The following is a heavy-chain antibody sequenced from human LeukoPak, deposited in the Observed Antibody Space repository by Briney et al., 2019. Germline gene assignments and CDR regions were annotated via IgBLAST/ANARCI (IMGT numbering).Heavy chain of an antibody. D-gene: IGHD3-3*01. Sequence: GGSLRLSCAASGFTFSSYGMHWVRQAPGKGLEWVAVIWYDGSNKYYADSVKGRFTISRDNSKNTLYLQMNSLRAEDTAVYYCAKEPPGYGSGYYWDYYYYMDVWGKGTTVTVSS. CDR1: GFTFSSYG. J-gene: IGHJ6*03. CDR3: AKEPPGYGSGYYWDYYYYMDV. V-gene: IGHV3-33*06. CDR2: IWYDGSNK.